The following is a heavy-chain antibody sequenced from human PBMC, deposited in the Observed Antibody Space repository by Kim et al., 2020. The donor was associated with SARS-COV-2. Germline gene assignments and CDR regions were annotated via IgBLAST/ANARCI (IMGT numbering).Heavy chain of an antibody. Sequence: SETLSLTCTVSGGSISSGDYYWSWIRQPPGKGLEWIGYIYYSGSTYYNPSLKSRVTISVDTSKNQFSLKLSSVTAADTAVYYCAREGLVEAYNWFDPWGQGTLVTVSS. J-gene: IGHJ5*02. CDR3: AREGLVEAYNWFDP. D-gene: IGHD1-26*01. CDR1: GGSISSGDYY. V-gene: IGHV4-30-4*01. CDR2: IYYSGST.